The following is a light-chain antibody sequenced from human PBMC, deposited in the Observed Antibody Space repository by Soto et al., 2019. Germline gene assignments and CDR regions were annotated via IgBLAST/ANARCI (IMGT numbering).Light chain of an antibody. Sequence: DIQMTQSPSTLSASVGDRVTITCRASQSISSWLAWYQQKPGKAPKLLIYKAFTLESGVPSRFSGSGFGTEFTLTISSLQPDDFATYYCQQYNSYPITFGQGTRLEI. CDR2: KAF. J-gene: IGKJ5*01. CDR1: QSISSW. CDR3: QQYNSYPIT. V-gene: IGKV1-5*03.